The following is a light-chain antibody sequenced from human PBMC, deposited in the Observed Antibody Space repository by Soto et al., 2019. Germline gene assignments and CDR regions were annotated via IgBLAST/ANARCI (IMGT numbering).Light chain of an antibody. V-gene: IGLV1-47*01. CDR3: TVWDDSLRGRL. CDR2: RNN. CDR1: SSNIESNY. Sequence: QSVLTPPPSASAPPGQRVTISFSGSSSNIESNYVYWYQQLPGTAPRLLIYRNNQRPSGVPDRFSGSKSGTSASLAISAHRSEDEADYYCTVWDDSLRGRLFGGGTKLTVL. J-gene: IGLJ2*01.